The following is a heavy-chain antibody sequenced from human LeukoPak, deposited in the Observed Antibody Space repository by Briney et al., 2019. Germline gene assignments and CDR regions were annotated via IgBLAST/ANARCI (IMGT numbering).Heavy chain of an antibody. Sequence: GGSLRLSCAASGLTISGYSMNWVRQAPGKGLEWVSYISRSSSTIYYADSVKGRFTISRDNAKNSLYLQMNSLRAEDTAVYYCAREYTYGYYYGMDVWGQGTTVTVSS. CDR3: AREYTYGYYYGMDV. CDR2: ISRSSSTI. D-gene: IGHD5-18*01. J-gene: IGHJ6*02. V-gene: IGHV3-48*04. CDR1: GLTISGYS.